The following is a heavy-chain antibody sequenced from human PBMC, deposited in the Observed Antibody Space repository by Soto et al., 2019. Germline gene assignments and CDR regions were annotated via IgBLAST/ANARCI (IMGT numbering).Heavy chain of an antibody. V-gene: IGHV1-2*04. CDR2: INPKNGAT. Sequence: ASVKVSCKASGYSLNRYSMHWVRQAPGQRLEGVGWINPKNGATNYAQKLQGWVTMTRDTSTSTGYMELRSLRSDDTAVYYCARDGTSIAARTVDPFDYWGQGTLVTVSS. CDR1: GYSLNRYS. D-gene: IGHD6-6*01. J-gene: IGHJ4*02. CDR3: ARDGTSIAARTVDPFDY.